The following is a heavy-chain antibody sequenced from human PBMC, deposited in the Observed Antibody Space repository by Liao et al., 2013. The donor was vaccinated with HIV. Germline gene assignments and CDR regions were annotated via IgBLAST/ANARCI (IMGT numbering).Heavy chain of an antibody. D-gene: IGHD2-2*01. V-gene: IGHV4-39*07. CDR1: GGSISSSSYY. Sequence: GGSISSSSYYWGWIRQPPGKGLEWIGSIYYSGSTYYNPSLKSRVTISVDTSKNQFSLKLSSVTAADTAVYYCARDYREYCSSTSCYGRAYFQHWGQGTLVTVSS. CDR2: IYYSGST. J-gene: IGHJ1*01. CDR3: ARDYREYCSSTSCYGRAYFQH.